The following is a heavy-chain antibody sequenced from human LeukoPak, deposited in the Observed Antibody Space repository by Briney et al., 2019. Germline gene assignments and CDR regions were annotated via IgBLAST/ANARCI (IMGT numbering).Heavy chain of an antibody. CDR2: IYSGGRT. V-gene: IGHV3-53*01. J-gene: IGHJ4*02. Sequence: GGSLRLSCAASGFTVSSNYMSWVRQAPEKGLEWVSVIYSGGRTYYADSVKGRFTISRDTSKNTLYLQMNSLRAEDTAVYYCARERDDYYFDYWGQGTLVTVSS. D-gene: IGHD3-3*01. CDR1: GFTVSSNY. CDR3: ARERDDYYFDY.